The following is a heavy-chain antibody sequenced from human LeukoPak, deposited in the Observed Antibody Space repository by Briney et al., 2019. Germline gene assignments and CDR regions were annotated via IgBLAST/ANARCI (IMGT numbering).Heavy chain of an antibody. CDR2: IYYSGST. CDR3: ARAYYDSSGYYFPFDY. CDR1: GGSISSYY. J-gene: IGHJ4*02. D-gene: IGHD3-22*01. V-gene: IGHV4-59*01. Sequence: SETLSLTCTVFGGSISSYYWSWIRQPPGKGLEWIGYIYYSGSTNYNPSLKSRVTISVDTSKNQFSLKLSSVTAADTAVYYCARAYYDSSGYYFPFDYWGQGTLVTVSS.